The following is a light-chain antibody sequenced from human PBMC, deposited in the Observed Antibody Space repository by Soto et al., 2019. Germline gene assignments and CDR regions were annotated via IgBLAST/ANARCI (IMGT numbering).Light chain of an antibody. CDR2: VNS. J-gene: IGLJ2*01. V-gene: IGLV1-40*01. CDR3: QSYDSSLSAVV. Sequence: QSVLTQPPSVSGAPGQRVTISCTGSSSNIGAGYDVHWYQQLPGTAPKLLIYVNSNRPSGVPDRVSGSKSGTSASLAITGLQAEDEADYYCQSYDSSLSAVVFGGGTKVTVL. CDR1: SSNIGAGYD.